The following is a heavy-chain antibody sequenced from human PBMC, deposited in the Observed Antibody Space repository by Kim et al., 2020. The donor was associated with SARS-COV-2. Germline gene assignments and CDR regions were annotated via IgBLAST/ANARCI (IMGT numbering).Heavy chain of an antibody. Sequence: GGSLRLSCAASGFSFTDYAMSWVRQAPGQGLQWVSTTRGNGDFTYYTDSVKGRFTVSRDNSKNTLYLEMSDLRVDDTAVYYCAKAASYGISRLHFDLWGQGALVTVSS. CDR3: AKAASYGISRLHFDL. D-gene: IGHD3-10*01. V-gene: IGHV3-23*01. CDR1: GFSFTDYA. CDR2: TRGNGDFT. J-gene: IGHJ4*02.